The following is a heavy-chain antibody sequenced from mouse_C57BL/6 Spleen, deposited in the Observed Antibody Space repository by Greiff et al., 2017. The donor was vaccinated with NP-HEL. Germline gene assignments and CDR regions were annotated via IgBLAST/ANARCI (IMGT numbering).Heavy chain of an antibody. J-gene: IGHJ2*01. CDR2: ISSGSSTI. CDR3: ARRSWDYFGY. CDR1: GFTFSDYG. Sequence: EVHLVESGGGLVKPGGSLKLSCAASGFTFSDYGMHWVRQAPEKGLEWVAYISSGSSTIYYADTVKGRSTISRDNAKNTLFLQMTSLRSEDKAMYYCARRSWDYFGYWGQGTTVTVSS. D-gene: IGHD4-1*01. V-gene: IGHV5-17*01.